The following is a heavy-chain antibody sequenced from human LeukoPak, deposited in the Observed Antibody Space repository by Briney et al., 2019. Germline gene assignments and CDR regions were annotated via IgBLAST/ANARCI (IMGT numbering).Heavy chain of an antibody. CDR1: GYTFTTYD. V-gene: IGHV1-8*01. CDR2: MNPNSGNT. Sequence: GASVKVSCKASGYTFTTYDINWVRQATGQGLEWMGWMNPNSGNTGYAQKFQGRVTMTRDTSISTAYMELSRLRSDDTAVYYCARVPSDSSSWYGVWGQGTLVTVSS. CDR3: ARVPSDSSSWYGV. J-gene: IGHJ4*02. D-gene: IGHD6-13*01.